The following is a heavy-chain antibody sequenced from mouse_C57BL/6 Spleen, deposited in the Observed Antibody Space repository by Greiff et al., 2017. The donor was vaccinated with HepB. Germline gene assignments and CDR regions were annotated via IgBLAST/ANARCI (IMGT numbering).Heavy chain of an antibody. CDR2: IRNKANNHAT. CDR3: THIYYDYDGYFDV. CDR1: GFTFSDAW. V-gene: IGHV6-6*01. Sequence: EVMLVESGGGLVQPGGSMKLSCAASGFTFSDAWMDWVRQSPEKGLEWVAEIRNKANNHATYYAESVKGRFTISRDDSKSSVYLQMNSLRAEDTGIYYCTHIYYDYDGYFDVWGTGTTVTVSS. D-gene: IGHD2-4*01. J-gene: IGHJ1*03.